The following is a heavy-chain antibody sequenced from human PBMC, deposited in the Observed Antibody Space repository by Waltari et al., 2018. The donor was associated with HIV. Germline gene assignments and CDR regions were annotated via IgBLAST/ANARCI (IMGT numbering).Heavy chain of an antibody. CDR3: ARRGNYRAAEYNYFGP. CDR1: GCFFRSSDYS. Sequence: QLQLQESGPGVVKPLETLSLTCTVSGCFFRSSDYSWDWLRQSPGKGLEWIGNIQYGGNTIYNPSLESRVSMSIDTSRGQFSLTLKDVTAADTAVYFCARRGNYRAAEYNYFGPWGQGIQVIVSS. J-gene: IGHJ5*02. CDR2: IQYGGNT. D-gene: IGHD1-7*01. V-gene: IGHV4-39*01.